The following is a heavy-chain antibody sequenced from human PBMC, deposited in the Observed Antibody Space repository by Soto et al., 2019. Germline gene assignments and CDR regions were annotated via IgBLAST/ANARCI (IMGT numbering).Heavy chain of an antibody. V-gene: IGHV3-23*01. J-gene: IGHJ5*02. CDR2: ISGSGGST. Sequence: GGSLRLSCAASGFTFSSYAMSWVRQAPGKGLEWVSAISGSGGSTYYADSVKGRFTISRDNSKNTLYLQMNSLRAEDTAVYYCAIDSVSGRSNWLAPWGQGSLVTVSS. CDR3: AIDSVSGRSNWLAP. CDR1: GFTFSSYA. D-gene: IGHD3-16*02.